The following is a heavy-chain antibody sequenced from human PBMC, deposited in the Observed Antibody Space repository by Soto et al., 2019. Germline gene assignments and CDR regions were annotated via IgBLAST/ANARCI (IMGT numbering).Heavy chain of an antibody. CDR1: GFTFSSYG. J-gene: IGHJ4*02. V-gene: IGHV3-30*18. CDR3: AKDLYLRSSWHGIDY. CDR2: ISYDGSNK. D-gene: IGHD6-13*01. Sequence: QVQLVESGGGVVRPGRSLRLSCAASGFTFSSYGMHWVRQAPGKGLEWVAVISYDGSNKYYADSVKGRFTISRDNSKNTLYLQMNSLRAEDTAVYYCAKDLYLRSSWHGIDYWGQGTLVTVSS.